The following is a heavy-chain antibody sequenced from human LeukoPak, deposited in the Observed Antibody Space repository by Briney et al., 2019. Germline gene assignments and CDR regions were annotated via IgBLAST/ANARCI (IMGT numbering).Heavy chain of an antibody. J-gene: IGHJ6*02. CDR2: IYTSGST. Sequence: SETLSLTCTVSGGSISSYYWSWIRQLAGKGLEWIGRIYTSGSTNYNPSLKSRVTMSVDTSKNQFSLKLSSVTAADTAVYYCARGPINSSGWYYGMDVWGQGTTVTVSS. D-gene: IGHD6-19*01. CDR3: ARGPINSSGWYYGMDV. CDR1: GGSISSYY. V-gene: IGHV4-4*07.